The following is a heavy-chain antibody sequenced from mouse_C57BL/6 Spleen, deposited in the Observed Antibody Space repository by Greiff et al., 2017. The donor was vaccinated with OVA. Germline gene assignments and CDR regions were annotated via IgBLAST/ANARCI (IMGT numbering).Heavy chain of an antibody. CDR3: GFSMDY. CDR2: ISDGGSYT. Sequence: EVKLQESGGGLVKPGGSLKLSCAASGFTFSSYAMSWVRQTPEKRLEWVATISDGGSYTYYPDNVKGRFTISRDNAKNNLYLQMSHLKSEDTAMYYCGFSMDYWGQGTSVTVSS. V-gene: IGHV5-4*03. J-gene: IGHJ4*01. CDR1: GFTFSSYA.